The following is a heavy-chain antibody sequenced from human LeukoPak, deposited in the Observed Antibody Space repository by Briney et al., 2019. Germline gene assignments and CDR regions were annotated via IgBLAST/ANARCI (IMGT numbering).Heavy chain of an antibody. Sequence: GGSLRLSCAASGFTFNNYAMSWVRQAPGKGLEWVSSISGGGETTYYADSAKGRFTISRDNSQNTLYLQMDSLRAEDTAVYYCARDYADYVGYFFFDYWGQGTLVTVSS. CDR1: GFTFNNYA. CDR2: ISGGGETT. J-gene: IGHJ4*02. V-gene: IGHV3-23*01. D-gene: IGHD4-17*01. CDR3: ARDYADYVGYFFFDY.